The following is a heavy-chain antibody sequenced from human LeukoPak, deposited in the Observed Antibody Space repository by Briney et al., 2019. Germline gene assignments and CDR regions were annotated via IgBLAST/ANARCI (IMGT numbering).Heavy chain of an antibody. CDR3: AREGIHYGVTVY. D-gene: IGHD4-17*01. Sequence: ASVKVSCKASGYTFTSYGIRWVRQAPGQGLEWMGWISAYNGNTNYAQKLQGRDTMTTDTSTSTAYMELRSLRSDDTAVYYCAREGIHYGVTVYWGQGTLVTVSS. V-gene: IGHV1-18*01. CDR1: GYTFTSYG. J-gene: IGHJ4*02. CDR2: ISAYNGNT.